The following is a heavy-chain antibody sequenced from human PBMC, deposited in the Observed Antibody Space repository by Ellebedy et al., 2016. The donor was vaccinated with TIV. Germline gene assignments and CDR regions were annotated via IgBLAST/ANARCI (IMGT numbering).Heavy chain of an antibody. CDR3: ARDSGYDGVDAFDI. Sequence: SETLSLXXTVSGGSISSYYWSWIRQPAGKGLEWIGRIYTSGSTNYNPSLKSRVTMSVDTSKNQFSLKLSSVTAADTAVYYCARDSGYDGVDAFDIWGQGTMVTVSS. CDR1: GGSISSYY. D-gene: IGHD5-12*01. J-gene: IGHJ3*02. CDR2: IYTSGST. V-gene: IGHV4-4*07.